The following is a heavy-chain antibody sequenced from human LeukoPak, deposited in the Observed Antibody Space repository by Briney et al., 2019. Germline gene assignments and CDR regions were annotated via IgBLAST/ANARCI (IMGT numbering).Heavy chain of an antibody. CDR1: GFTFSTYW. J-gene: IGHJ4*02. Sequence: GGSLRLSCAASGFTFSTYWMNWVRQAPGKGLEWVANIKPDGSEKYFVDSMKGRFTISRDNAKNSLYLQMNSLRAEDTAVYYCLRSGGYWGQGTPVTVSS. V-gene: IGHV3-7*01. D-gene: IGHD1-26*01. CDR2: IKPDGSEK. CDR3: LRSGGY.